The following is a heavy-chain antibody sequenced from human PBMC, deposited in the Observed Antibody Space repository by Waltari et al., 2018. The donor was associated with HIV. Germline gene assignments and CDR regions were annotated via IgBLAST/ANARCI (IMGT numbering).Heavy chain of an antibody. D-gene: IGHD3-16*01. CDR1: PGSFDGYY. J-gene: IGHJ4*02. Sequence: QVQLQESGPGLVKPSETLSLTCTVSPGSFDGYYWSWVRQPAGKGLERIGYIYYNGRATYTSYNPSLKRRVTISLAPSKQQFSLRLTSVTAADAATYSCARNGGSSYAYYFDYWGQGTLVNVSS. CDR3: ARNGGSSYAYYFDY. V-gene: IGHV4-59*01. CDR2: IYYNGRATYT.